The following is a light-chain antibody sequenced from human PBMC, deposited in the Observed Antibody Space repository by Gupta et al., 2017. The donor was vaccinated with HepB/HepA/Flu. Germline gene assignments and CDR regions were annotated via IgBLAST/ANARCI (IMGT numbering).Light chain of an antibody. V-gene: IGLV2-11*01. J-gene: IGLJ1*01. CDR1: SSDVGGDNY. CDR3: CSYASSDTGV. Sequence: QSALTQPRSVSGAPGPSVTISCTGTSSDVGGDNYVSWYQQHPGKAHKLMIYDVNKRTAGVPDRFSGSKSGNTASLTISVLKGEEVADYYCCSYASSDTGVFGSGTKVTVL. CDR2: DVN.